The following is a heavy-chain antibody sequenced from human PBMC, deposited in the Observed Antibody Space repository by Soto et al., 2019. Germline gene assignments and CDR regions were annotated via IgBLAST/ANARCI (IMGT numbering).Heavy chain of an antibody. CDR1: GFTFSSYS. Sequence: EVQLVESGGGLVKPGGSLRLSCAASGFTFSSYSMNWVRQAPGKGLEWVSSISSSSSYIYYEDSVKGRFTISRDNAKNSLYLQMNSLRAEDTAVYYCARDSPRGYGMDVWGQGTTVTVSS. CDR3: ARDSPRGYGMDV. CDR2: ISSSSSYI. J-gene: IGHJ6*02. V-gene: IGHV3-21*01.